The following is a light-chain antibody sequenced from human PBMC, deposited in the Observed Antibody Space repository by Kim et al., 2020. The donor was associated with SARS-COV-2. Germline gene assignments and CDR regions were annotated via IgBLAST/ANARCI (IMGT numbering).Light chain of an antibody. V-gene: IGKV3-20*01. CDR2: GAS. CDR1: QSVSSSY. CDR3: QQYGASPWT. Sequence: PGERVTLSCRASQSVSSSYLAWYQQKPGQAPRLLIHGASNRATGIPARFSGSGSGTDFTLTISRLEPEDFAVYFCQQYGASPWTFGQGTKVDIK. J-gene: IGKJ1*01.